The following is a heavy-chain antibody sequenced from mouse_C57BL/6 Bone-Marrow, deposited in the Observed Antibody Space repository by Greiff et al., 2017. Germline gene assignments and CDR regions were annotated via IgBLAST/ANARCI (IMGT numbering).Heavy chain of an antibody. CDR2: IDPENGDT. D-gene: IGHD2-1*01. V-gene: IGHV14-4*01. J-gene: IGHJ4*01. Sequence: YLFIPFASFKLSCTASGFNIKDDYMHWVKQRPEQGLEWIGWIDPENGDTEYASKFQGKATITADTSSNTAYLQLSSLTSEDTAVYYCTTYYGNYDYAMDYWGQGTSVTVSS. CDR1: GFNIKDDY. CDR3: TTYYGNYDYAMDY.